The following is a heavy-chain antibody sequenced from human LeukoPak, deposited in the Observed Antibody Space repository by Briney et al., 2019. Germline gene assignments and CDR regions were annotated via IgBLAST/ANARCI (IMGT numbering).Heavy chain of an antibody. Sequence: GGSLRLSCTASGFIFDTHTLTWVRQAPGKGLEWVASISGSGDSTNYGDSVKGRFTISRDNSKNTLYLQMDSLRAEDTAVYYCAKEVYSGSCYGQPDYWGQGTLVTVSS. CDR1: GFIFDTHT. D-gene: IGHD1-26*01. J-gene: IGHJ4*02. CDR3: AKEVYSGSCYGQPDY. CDR2: ISGSGDST. V-gene: IGHV3-23*01.